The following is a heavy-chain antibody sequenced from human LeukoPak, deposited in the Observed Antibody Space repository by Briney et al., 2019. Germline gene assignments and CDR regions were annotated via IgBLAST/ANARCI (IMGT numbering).Heavy chain of an antibody. CDR2: ISAYNGNT. CDR3: ARDHTYYYDSSGYYSRFDY. Sequence: GASVKVSCKASGYTFTSYGISWVRQAPGQGLEWMGWISAYNGNTNYAQKLQGRVTMTTDTSTSTAYMELRSLRSDDTAVYYCARDHTYYYDSSGYYSRFDYWGQGTLLTVSS. V-gene: IGHV1-18*01. J-gene: IGHJ4*02. CDR1: GYTFTSYG. D-gene: IGHD3-22*01.